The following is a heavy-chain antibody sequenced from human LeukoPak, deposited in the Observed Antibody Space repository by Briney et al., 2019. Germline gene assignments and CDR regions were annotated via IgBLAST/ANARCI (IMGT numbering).Heavy chain of an antibody. J-gene: IGHJ5*01. CDR1: GFFFSKAW. CDR3: TRGRWFDS. Sequence: GGSLRLSCAASGFFFSKAWMNWVRQAPGKGLEWVGRIKSKTDGGATDDVAPVEGRFTISRDDSENTLYLEMNSLTTEDRAVYYCTRGRWFDSWGPGTLVTVSS. V-gene: IGHV3-15*01. CDR2: IKSKTDGGAT.